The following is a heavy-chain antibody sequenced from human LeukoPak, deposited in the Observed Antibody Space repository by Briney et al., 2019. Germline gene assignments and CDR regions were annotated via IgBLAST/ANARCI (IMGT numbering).Heavy chain of an antibody. Sequence: GRSLRLSCAASGFTFSSYGMHWARQAPGKGLEWVAVISYDGSNKYYADSVKGRFTISRDNSKNTLYLQMNSLRAEDTAVYYCAKDRGRIGNDAFDIWGQGTMVIVSS. CDR1: GFTFSSYG. CDR2: ISYDGSNK. V-gene: IGHV3-30*18. J-gene: IGHJ3*02. D-gene: IGHD2-15*01. CDR3: AKDRGRIGNDAFDI.